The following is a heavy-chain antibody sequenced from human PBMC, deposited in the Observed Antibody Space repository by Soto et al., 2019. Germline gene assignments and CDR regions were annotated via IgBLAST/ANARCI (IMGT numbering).Heavy chain of an antibody. J-gene: IGHJ6*02. Sequence: GSLRVSGAASVFTFSSYAMSWVRQAPGKGLEWVSAISGSGGSTYYADSVKGRFTISRDNSKNTLYLQMNSLRAEDTAVYYCSLAVAGTFDYYYGMDVWGQGTTVTVSS. V-gene: IGHV3-23*01. D-gene: IGHD6-19*01. CDR3: SLAVAGTFDYYYGMDV. CDR1: VFTFSSYA. CDR2: ISGSGGST.